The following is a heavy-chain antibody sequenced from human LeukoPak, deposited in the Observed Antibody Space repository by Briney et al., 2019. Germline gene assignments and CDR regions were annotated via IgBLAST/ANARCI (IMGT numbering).Heavy chain of an antibody. CDR3: ASEFGYCSGGSCYSDPTEYFQH. V-gene: IGHV1-2*02. Sequence: ASVKVSCKASGYTFTGYYMHWVRQAPGPGLEWMGWINPNSGGTNYAQKFQGRVTMTRDTSISTAYMELSRLRSDDTAVYYCASEFGYCSGGSCYSDPTEYFQHWGQGTLVTVSS. J-gene: IGHJ1*01. CDR1: GYTFTGYY. CDR2: INPNSGGT. D-gene: IGHD2-15*01.